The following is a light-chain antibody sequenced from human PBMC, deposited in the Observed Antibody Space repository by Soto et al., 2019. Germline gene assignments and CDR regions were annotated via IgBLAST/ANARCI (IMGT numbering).Light chain of an antibody. Sequence: QSALTQPASVSGSPGQSITISCTGTSSDFGNYDLVSWYQQSPGKAPKLIIYEVTKRPSGVSNRFSASKSGNTASLTISGLQPEDEAHYYCCSYPGGIIWLFGGGTKLTVL. CDR1: SSDFGNYDL. CDR2: EVT. V-gene: IGLV2-23*02. J-gene: IGLJ3*02. CDR3: CSYPGGIIWL.